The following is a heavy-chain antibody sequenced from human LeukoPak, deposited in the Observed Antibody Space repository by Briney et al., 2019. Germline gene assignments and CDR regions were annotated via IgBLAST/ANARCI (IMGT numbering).Heavy chain of an antibody. CDR3: ASHPGDY. CDR2: IYYSGST. D-gene: IGHD3-10*01. J-gene: IGHJ4*02. V-gene: IGHV4-59*01. Sequence: SETLSLTCAVYGGSFSGYYWSWIRQPPGKGLEWIGYIYYSGSTNYNPSLKSRVTISVDTSKNQFSLKLSSVTAADTAVYYCASHPGDYWGQGTLVTVSS. CDR1: GGSFSGYY.